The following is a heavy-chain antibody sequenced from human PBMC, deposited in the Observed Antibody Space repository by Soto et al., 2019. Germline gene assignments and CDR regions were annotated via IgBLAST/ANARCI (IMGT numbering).Heavy chain of an antibody. Sequence: ASLNVSCKTSGYTFTSYYMHWVRQAPVQGLEWMGIINPSGGSTSYAQKFQGRVTMTRDTSTSTVYMELSRLRSEDTAVYYCARVLEPLDGPGAFDIWGQGTMVTVSS. CDR1: GYTFTSYY. CDR2: INPSGGST. V-gene: IGHV1-46*01. J-gene: IGHJ3*02. CDR3: ARVLEPLDGPGAFDI.